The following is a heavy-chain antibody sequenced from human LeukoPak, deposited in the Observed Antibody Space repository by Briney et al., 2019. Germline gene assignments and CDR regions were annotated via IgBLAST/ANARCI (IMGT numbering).Heavy chain of an antibody. J-gene: IGHJ3*02. CDR1: GYTFTGYY. Sequence: GASVKVSCKASGYTFTGYYMHWVRQAPGQGLEWMGSMNPHSGNTGYAQRFQGRVTMTRNTSISTAYMELSSLRSEDTAVYYCARGRYDFWSGQEDAFDIWGQGTMVTVSS. CDR2: MNPHSGNT. CDR3: ARGRYDFWSGQEDAFDI. D-gene: IGHD3-3*01. V-gene: IGHV1-8*02.